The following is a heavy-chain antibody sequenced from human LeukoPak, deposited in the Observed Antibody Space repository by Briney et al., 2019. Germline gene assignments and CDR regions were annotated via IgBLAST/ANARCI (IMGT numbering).Heavy chain of an antibody. CDR1: GFVFSDYY. V-gene: IGHV3-11*04. CDR3: ARGRPHGNDY. J-gene: IGHJ4*02. CDR2: ISHTGSVN. D-gene: IGHD4-23*01. Sequence: PGGSLRLSCAASGFVFSDYYMSWIRQAPGRGLEWVSIISHTGSVNYYADSVKGRFTISRDNAKNSLYLQMNSLRAEDTAVYYCARGRPHGNDYWGQGTLVTVSS.